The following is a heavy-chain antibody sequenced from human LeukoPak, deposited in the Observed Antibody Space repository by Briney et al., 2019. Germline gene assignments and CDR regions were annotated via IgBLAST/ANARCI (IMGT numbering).Heavy chain of an antibody. CDR1: GFTFSSYG. D-gene: IGHD2-2*01. CDR3: ARSDIVVVPAACFDY. V-gene: IGHV3-33*01. CDR2: IWYDGSNK. J-gene: IGHJ4*02. Sequence: GGSLRLSCAAPGFTFSSYGMHWVRQAPGKGLEWVAVIWYDGSNKYYADSVKGRFTISRDNSKNTLYLQMNSLRAEDTAVYYCARSDIVVVPAACFDYWGQGTLVTVSS.